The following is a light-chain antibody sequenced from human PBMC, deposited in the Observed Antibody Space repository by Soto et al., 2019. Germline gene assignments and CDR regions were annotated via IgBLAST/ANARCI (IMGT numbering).Light chain of an antibody. CDR2: GAS. V-gene: IGKV3-20*01. CDR3: QQYGSSPLT. J-gene: IGKJ3*01. Sequence: EILLTQSPVTLSLSPGEIATLSCRASQSISSSYLAWYQQKHGQPHRLLIYGASIRDTGIPDRFSGSGSGTDFTLTISRLEPEDFAVYYCQQYGSSPLTFGPGTKVDIK. CDR1: QSISSSY.